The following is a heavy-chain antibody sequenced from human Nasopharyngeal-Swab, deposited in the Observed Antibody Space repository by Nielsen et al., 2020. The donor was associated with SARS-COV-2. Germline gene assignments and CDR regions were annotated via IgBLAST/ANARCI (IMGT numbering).Heavy chain of an antibody. D-gene: IGHD3-22*01. CDR1: GFTFSSFA. J-gene: IGHJ6*03. V-gene: IGHV3-30*04. CDR2: VSYDGSNK. CDR3: ARERDYYDSSGYFNGYYYYYMDV. Sequence: GGSLRLSCAASGFTFSSFAVHWVRQAPGKGLEWVAVVSYDGSNKYYADSVKGRFTISRDNSKNTLYLQMNSLRAEDTAVYYCARERDYYDSSGYFNGYYYYYMDVWGKGTTVTVSS.